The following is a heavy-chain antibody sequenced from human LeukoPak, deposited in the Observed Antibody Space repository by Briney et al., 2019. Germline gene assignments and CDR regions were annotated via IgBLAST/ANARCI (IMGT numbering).Heavy chain of an antibody. Sequence: PGGSLRLSCAASGFTFSSYAMSWVRQAPGKGLEWVSSIGGSGGSTYYADSVKGRFTISRDNSTNTLYLQMTSLRAEDTAGYYCAKVETAAAATLRGFDYWGQGTLVTVSS. J-gene: IGHJ4*02. CDR2: IGGSGGST. D-gene: IGHD6-13*01. CDR1: GFTFSSYA. CDR3: AKVETAAAATLRGFDY. V-gene: IGHV3-23*01.